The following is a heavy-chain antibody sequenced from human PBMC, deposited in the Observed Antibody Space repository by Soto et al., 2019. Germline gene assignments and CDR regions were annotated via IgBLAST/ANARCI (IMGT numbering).Heavy chain of an antibody. V-gene: IGHV6-1*01. Sequence: XQTLSLTCAISGDSVSSNSAAWNWIRQSPSRGLEWLGRTYYRSKWYNDYAVSVKSRITINPDTSKNQFSLQLNSVTPEDTAVYYCARDRVSYYYGSGSRIYYYYGMDVWGQGTTVTVSS. D-gene: IGHD3-10*01. CDR2: TYYRSKWYN. CDR1: GDSVSSNSAA. J-gene: IGHJ6*02. CDR3: ARDRVSYYYGSGSRIYYYYGMDV.